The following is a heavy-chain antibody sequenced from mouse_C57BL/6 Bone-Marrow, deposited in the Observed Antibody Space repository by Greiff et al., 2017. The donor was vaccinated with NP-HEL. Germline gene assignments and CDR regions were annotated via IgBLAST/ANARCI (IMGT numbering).Heavy chain of an antibody. J-gene: IGHJ3*01. CDR3: TACYYGSSYLFAY. D-gene: IGHD1-1*01. CDR2: IRLKSDNYAT. V-gene: IGHV6-3*01. CDR1: GFTFSNYW. Sequence: EVKLVESGGGLVQPGGSMKLSCVASGFTFSNYWMNWVRQSPEKGLEWVAQIRLKSDNYATHYAESVKGRFTISRDDSKSSVYLQMNNLRAEDTGIYYCTACYYGSSYLFAYWGQGTLVTVSA.